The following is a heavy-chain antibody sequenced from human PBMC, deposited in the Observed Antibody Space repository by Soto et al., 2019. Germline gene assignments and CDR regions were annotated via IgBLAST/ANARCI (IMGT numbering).Heavy chain of an antibody. CDR2: IIPVFGTA. J-gene: IGHJ5*02. D-gene: IGHD3-10*01. CDR1: GGTFSTYA. V-gene: IGHV1-69*13. CDR3: ATVGEDYYGSGSYYLWFDP. Sequence: SVKVSCKASGGTFSTYAISWVRQARGQGLEWMGGIIPVFGTANYAQKFQGRVTITADESTSTAYMDLSSLRSEDTAVYYCATVGEDYYGSGSYYLWFDPWGQGTLVTVPQ.